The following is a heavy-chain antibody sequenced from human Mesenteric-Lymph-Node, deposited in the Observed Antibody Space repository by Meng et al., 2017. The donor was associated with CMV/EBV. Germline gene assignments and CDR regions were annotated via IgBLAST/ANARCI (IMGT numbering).Heavy chain of an antibody. J-gene: IGHJ4*02. D-gene: IGHD6-13*01. Sequence: QITLKASGPTLVKPTQTLTLTCTFSGFSLSTSGVGVGWIRQPPGKALEWLALIYWDDDKRYSPSLKSRLTITKGTSKNQVVLTMTNMDPVDTATYYCAHSSGIAAAGPFYFDYWGQGTLVTVSS. CDR2: IYWDDDK. V-gene: IGHV2-5*02. CDR3: AHSSGIAAAGPFYFDY. CDR1: GFSLSTSGVG.